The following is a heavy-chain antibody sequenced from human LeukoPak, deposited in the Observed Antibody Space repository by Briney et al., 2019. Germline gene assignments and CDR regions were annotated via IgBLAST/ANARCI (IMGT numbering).Heavy chain of an antibody. V-gene: IGHV4-34*01. CDR2: INHSGST. J-gene: IGHJ4*02. Sequence: SETLSLTCAVYGGSFSGYYWSWIRQPPGKGLEWIGEINHSGSTNYNPSLKSLVTISVDTSKNQFSLKLSSVTAADTAVYYCARMSTTVDYWGQGTLVTVSS. D-gene: IGHD4-11*01. CDR3: ARMSTTVDY. CDR1: GGSFSGYY.